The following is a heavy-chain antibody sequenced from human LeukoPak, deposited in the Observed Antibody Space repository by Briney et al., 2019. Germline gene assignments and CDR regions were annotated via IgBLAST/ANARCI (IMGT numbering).Heavy chain of an antibody. J-gene: IGHJ4*02. V-gene: IGHV3-73*01. Sequence: PGGSLRLSCAASGFTFNATAMHWVRQASGKGLEWVGRIRSKPKNYATAYGASVKGRVTISRDDSNDTAYLHINSLKTEDTAVYYCLATFYTGRTTPCDYWGQETMVTVSS. CDR3: LATFYTGRTTPCDY. CDR1: GFTFNATA. CDR2: IRSKPKNYAT. D-gene: IGHD1-14*01.